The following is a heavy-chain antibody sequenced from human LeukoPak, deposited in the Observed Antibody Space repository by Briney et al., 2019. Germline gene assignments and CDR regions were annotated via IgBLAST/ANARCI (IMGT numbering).Heavy chain of an antibody. D-gene: IGHD3-10*01. Sequence: ASVKVSCKTPGFTFTSSAMQWVRQARGQRLEWIGWIVVGSGNTNYAQVFQERVTITRDMSTRTAYMELSSLRSEDTAVYYCAALRFGSGSYSFDYWGQGTLVTVSS. CDR1: GFTFTSSA. CDR2: IVVGSGNT. CDR3: AALRFGSGSYSFDY. J-gene: IGHJ4*02. V-gene: IGHV1-58*02.